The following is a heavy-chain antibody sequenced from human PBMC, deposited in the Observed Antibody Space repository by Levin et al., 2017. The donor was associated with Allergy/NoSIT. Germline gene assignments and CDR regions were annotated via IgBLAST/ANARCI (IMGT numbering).Heavy chain of an antibody. CDR1: GFTFSSYG. J-gene: IGHJ4*02. Sequence: LSLPCAASGFTFSSYGMHWVRQAPGKGLEWVAVISYDGSNKYYADSVKGRFTISRDNSKNTLYLQMNSLRAEDTAVYYCAKEGYYGSGSYYKGSHYFDYWGQGTLVTVSS. D-gene: IGHD3-10*01. CDR2: ISYDGSNK. CDR3: AKEGYYGSGSYYKGSHYFDY. V-gene: IGHV3-30*18.